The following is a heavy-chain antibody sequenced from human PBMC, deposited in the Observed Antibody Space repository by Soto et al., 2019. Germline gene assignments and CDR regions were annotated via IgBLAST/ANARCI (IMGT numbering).Heavy chain of an antibody. J-gene: IGHJ4*02. Sequence: SVKVSCKASGGTFSSYAISWVRQAPGQGLEWIGGIIPIFGTANYAQKLQGRVTMTTDTSTSTAYMELRSLRSEDTAVYYCARDLAVAQIDYWGQGTLVTVSS. CDR3: ARDLAVAQIDY. V-gene: IGHV1-69*05. CDR1: GGTFSSYA. CDR2: IIPIFGTA. D-gene: IGHD6-19*01.